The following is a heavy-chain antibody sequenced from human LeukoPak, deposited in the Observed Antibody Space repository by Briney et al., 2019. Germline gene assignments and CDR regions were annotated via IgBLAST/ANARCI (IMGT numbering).Heavy chain of an antibody. Sequence: ASVKVSCKASGGTFSSYAISWVRQAPGQGLEWMGRIIPILGIANYAQKFQGRVTITADKSTSTAYMELSSLRSEDTAVYYCASSLTTVTEGFYYYYGMDVWGQGTTVTVSS. CDR1: GGTFSSYA. CDR3: ASSLTTVTEGFYYYYGMDV. J-gene: IGHJ6*02. D-gene: IGHD4-17*01. CDR2: IIPILGIA. V-gene: IGHV1-69*04.